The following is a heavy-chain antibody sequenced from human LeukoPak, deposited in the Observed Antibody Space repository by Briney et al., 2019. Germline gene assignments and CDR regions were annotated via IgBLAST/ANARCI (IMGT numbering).Heavy chain of an antibody. D-gene: IGHD4-17*01. CDR3: ARYGVPYYYYYMDV. CDR1: GGSISGYY. Sequence: SETLSLTCTVSGGSISGYYWSWIRQPPGKGLQWIGYIFYSGRTNYNPSLKSRVTISVDTSKKQISLNLSSVTPADTATYYCARYGVPYYYYYMDVWGKGTTVTVFS. CDR2: IFYSGRT. J-gene: IGHJ6*03. V-gene: IGHV4-59*01.